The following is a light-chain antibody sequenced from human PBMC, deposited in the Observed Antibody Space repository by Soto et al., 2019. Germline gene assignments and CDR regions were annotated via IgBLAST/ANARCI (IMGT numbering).Light chain of an antibody. V-gene: IGKV1-5*01. CDR2: DVS. Sequence: DIQMTQSPSTLSASVGDRASITCRASQSISSWLAWYQQKPGKAPNLLIYDVSNLKSGVPSRFSGSGSGTEFTLTITSLQPDDFATYYCQHYDSYPITFGQGTRWRLN. J-gene: IGKJ5*01. CDR3: QHYDSYPIT. CDR1: QSISSW.